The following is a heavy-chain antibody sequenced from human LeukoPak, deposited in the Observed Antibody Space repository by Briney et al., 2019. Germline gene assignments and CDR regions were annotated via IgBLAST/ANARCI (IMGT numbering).Heavy chain of an antibody. CDR3: ARDDSSGYLDY. CDR1: GGTFSSCA. CDR2: IIPIFGTA. Sequence: GASVKVSCKASGGTFSSCAISWVRQAPGQGLEWMGGIIPIFGTANYAQKFQGRVTITTDESTSTAYMELSSLRSEDTAVYYCARDDSSGYLDYWGQGTLVTVSS. V-gene: IGHV1-69*05. D-gene: IGHD3-22*01. J-gene: IGHJ4*02.